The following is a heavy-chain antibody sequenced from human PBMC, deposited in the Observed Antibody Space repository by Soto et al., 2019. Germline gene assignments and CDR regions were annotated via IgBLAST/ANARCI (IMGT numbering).Heavy chain of an antibody. J-gene: IGHJ5*02. CDR2: TYYRSKWYN. CDR3: ARDPQYSSSWYRSNRWFDP. CDR1: GDSVSSNSAS. V-gene: IGHV6-1*01. D-gene: IGHD6-13*01. Sequence: SQTLSLTCAISGDSVSSNSASWNLIRQSPSRGLGWLGRTYYRSKWYNDYAVSVKSRITINPDTSKNQFSLQLNSVTPEDTAVYYCARDPQYSSSWYRSNRWFDPWGQGTLVTVSS.